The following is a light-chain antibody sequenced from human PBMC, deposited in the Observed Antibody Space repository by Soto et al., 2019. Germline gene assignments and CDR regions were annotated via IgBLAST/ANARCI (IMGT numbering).Light chain of an antibody. CDR2: VNSDGRH. CDR1: SGHSSYA. V-gene: IGLV4-69*01. CDR3: QTWGTGTVV. Sequence: SLGASVKLTCTLSSGHSSYAIAWHQQQPEKGPRYLMRVNSDGRHIKGDGIPDRFSGSSSGAERYLTISSLQSEDEADYYCQTWGTGTVVFGGGTKLTVL. J-gene: IGLJ2*01.